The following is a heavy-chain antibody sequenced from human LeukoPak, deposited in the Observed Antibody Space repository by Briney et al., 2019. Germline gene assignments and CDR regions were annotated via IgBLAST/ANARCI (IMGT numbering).Heavy chain of an antibody. J-gene: IGHJ5*02. D-gene: IGHD5-24*01. V-gene: IGHV3-23*01. Sequence: GGSLRLSCAASGFTFSSYAMSWVRQAPGKGLEWVSAISGSGGSTYYADSVKGRFTISRDNSKNTLYLQMNSLRAEDTAVYYCARREMATITWDQNWFDPWGQGTLVTVSS. CDR3: ARREMATITWDQNWFDP. CDR1: GFTFSSYA. CDR2: ISGSGGST.